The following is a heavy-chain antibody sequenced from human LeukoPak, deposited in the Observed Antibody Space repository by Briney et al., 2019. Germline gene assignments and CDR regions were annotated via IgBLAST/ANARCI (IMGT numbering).Heavy chain of an antibody. Sequence: GSLRLSCAASGFTFSSYGMHWVRQAPGKGLEWVAVISSDGRNEYYADSVKGRFTISRDNSKNTLYLQMSSLRGEDTAVYYCAKDRTDYYFDYWSQGTLVTVSS. CDR3: AKDRTDYYFDY. CDR2: ISSDGRNE. CDR1: GFTFSSYG. J-gene: IGHJ4*02. V-gene: IGHV3-30*18.